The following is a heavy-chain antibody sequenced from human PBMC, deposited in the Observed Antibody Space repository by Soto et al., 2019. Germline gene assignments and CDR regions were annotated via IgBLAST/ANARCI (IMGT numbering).Heavy chain of an antibody. D-gene: IGHD2-15*01. J-gene: IGHJ1*01. CDR2: ISYDESNE. V-gene: IGHV3-30-3*01. CDR1: GFTFGSYA. CDR3: ATDPRLGNGGYQRYFEH. Sequence: QVHLVESGGGVVQPGRSLRLSCAASGFTFGSYAMHWVRQAPGKGLEWVAIISYDESNEYYADSVKGRFTISRDNSKNXXSLQMNSLRPEDTAVYYCATDPRLGNGGYQRYFEHWGQGTLVTVSS.